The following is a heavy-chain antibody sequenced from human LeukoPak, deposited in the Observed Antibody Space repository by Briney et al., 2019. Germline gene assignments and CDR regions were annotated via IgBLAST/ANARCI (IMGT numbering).Heavy chain of an antibody. V-gene: IGHV4-4*02. CDR1: VGSISSGNW. Sequence: PSGTLSLTCAVSVGSISSGNWWSWVRQSPGKGLEWIGEVYHNGTPTYNPSLKSRVTISADTFKNHFSLKLTSVTAADTAVYYCATAPILRGEAGEQYKYGMDVWGQGTTVIVSS. D-gene: IGHD2-2*02. J-gene: IGHJ6*02. CDR2: VYHNGTP. CDR3: ATAPILRGEAGEQYKYGMDV.